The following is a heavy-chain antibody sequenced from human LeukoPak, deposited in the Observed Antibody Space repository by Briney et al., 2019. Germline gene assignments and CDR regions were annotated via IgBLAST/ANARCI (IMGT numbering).Heavy chain of an antibody. V-gene: IGHV4-61*01. CDR1: GYSISSGYY. Sequence: SETLSLTCTVSGYSISSGYYWSWIRQPPGKGLEWTGYIYYSGSTNYNPSLKSRVTISVDTSKNQFSLKLSSVTAADTAVYYCARQQGAPYWYFDLWGRGTLVTVSS. J-gene: IGHJ2*01. CDR2: IYYSGST. CDR3: ARQQGAPYWYFDL. D-gene: IGHD3-16*01.